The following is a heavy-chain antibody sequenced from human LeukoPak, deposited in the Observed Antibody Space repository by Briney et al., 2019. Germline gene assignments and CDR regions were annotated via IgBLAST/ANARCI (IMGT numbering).Heavy chain of an antibody. J-gene: IGHJ5*02. CDR3: ARGTGFSYGYLTA. CDR1: GFTFSSYW. V-gene: IGHV3-74*01. Sequence: GGSLRLSCAASGFTFSSYWMHWVRQAPGKGLVWVSRINGDGSSTNYADSVKGRFTISRDSAKNALFLQMNSLRAEDTAVYYCARGTGFSYGYLTAWGQGTLVTVSS. D-gene: IGHD5-18*01. CDR2: INGDGSST.